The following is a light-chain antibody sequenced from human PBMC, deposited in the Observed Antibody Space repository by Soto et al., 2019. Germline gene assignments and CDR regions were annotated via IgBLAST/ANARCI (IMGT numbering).Light chain of an antibody. CDR1: KLGDKY. V-gene: IGLV3-1*01. Sequence: SYELTQPPSVSVSSGQTASITCSGDKLGDKYACWYQQKPGQSPVLVIYQDNKRSSGIPERFSGSNSGNTATLTISGTQAMDEADYYCQAWDSSTVVFGGGTKVTVL. CDR2: QDN. J-gene: IGLJ2*01. CDR3: QAWDSSTVV.